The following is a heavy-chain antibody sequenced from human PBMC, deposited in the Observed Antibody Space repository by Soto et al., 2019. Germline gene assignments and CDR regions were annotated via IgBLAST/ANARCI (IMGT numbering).Heavy chain of an antibody. D-gene: IGHD3-3*01. J-gene: IGHJ4*02. V-gene: IGHV4-4*02. Sequence: PSETLSLTCDVSGDSISNNYWWTWVRQFPGEGLQWIGEIFHSGSTNYCPPLKNRVNISVDKSNNRFSLMLSSVTAADTAVYFCVRGDFWSGSDYWGQGIQVTVSS. CDR3: VRGDFWSGSDY. CDR2: IFHSGST. CDR1: GDSISNNYW.